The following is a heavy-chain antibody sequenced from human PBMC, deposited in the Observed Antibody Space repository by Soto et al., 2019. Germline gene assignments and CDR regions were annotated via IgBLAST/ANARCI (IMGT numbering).Heavy chain of an antibody. J-gene: IGHJ6*02. CDR1: GYAFTSFG. D-gene: IGHD1-1*01. CDR3: ARENWNYDYYYGMDI. Sequence: ASVKFSCKASGYAFTSFGISWVRQAPGQGLEWMGWISAYNDNTNYAQKFQDRVTMTTDTSTSTAYMELRSLRSDDTAVYYCARENWNYDYYYGMDIWGQGTTVTVSS. CDR2: ISAYNDNT. V-gene: IGHV1-18*04.